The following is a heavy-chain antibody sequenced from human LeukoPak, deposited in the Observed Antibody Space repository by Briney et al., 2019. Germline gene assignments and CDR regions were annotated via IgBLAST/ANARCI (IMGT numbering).Heavy chain of an antibody. D-gene: IGHD2-2*01. CDR1: GFTFSDYY. Sequence: PGGSLRLSCAASGFTFSDYYMSWIRQAPGKGLEWVSYISSSSSYTNYADSVKGRFTISRDNAKKSLYLQMSSLRAEDTAVYYCARGEMSAMLDYWGQGTLVTVSS. CDR2: ISSSSSYT. V-gene: IGHV3-11*06. J-gene: IGHJ4*02. CDR3: ARGEMSAMLDY.